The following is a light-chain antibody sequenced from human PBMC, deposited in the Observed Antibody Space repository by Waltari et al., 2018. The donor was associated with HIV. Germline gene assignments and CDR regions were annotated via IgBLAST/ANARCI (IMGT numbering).Light chain of an antibody. CDR3: QSFDRSLNIWV. J-gene: IGLJ3*02. CDR1: SANIGAHFD. V-gene: IGLV1-40*01. CDR2: GNI. Sequence: QSVLTQPPSVSWAPGQRVTITRTGTSANIGAHFDVPCYLQLPGTAPKVLISGNINRPSGVPDRFSGSKSATSASLAITGLQAEDEADYYCQSFDRSLNIWVFGGGTKLTVL.